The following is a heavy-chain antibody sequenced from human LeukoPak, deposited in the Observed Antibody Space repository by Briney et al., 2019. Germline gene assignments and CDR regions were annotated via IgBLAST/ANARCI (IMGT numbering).Heavy chain of an antibody. CDR3: AKGKWSYYFDF. Sequence: GGSLRLSCAASGFTLDDYAMHWVRQTPGRGLEWVSGISWNSGSIGYADSVKGRFTISRDNAKNSLYLQMNSLRAEDTALYYCAKGKWSYYFDFWGQGTLVTVSS. CDR1: GFTLDDYA. D-gene: IGHD2-15*01. V-gene: IGHV3-9*01. J-gene: IGHJ4*02. CDR2: ISWNSGSI.